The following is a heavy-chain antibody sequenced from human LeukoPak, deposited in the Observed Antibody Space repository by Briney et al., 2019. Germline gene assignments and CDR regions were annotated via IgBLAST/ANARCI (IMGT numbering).Heavy chain of an antibody. CDR1: GFTFSSYA. Sequence: GGSLRLSCAAFGFTFSSYAMSWVRQAPGKGLEWVSAISGSGGSTYYADSVKGRFTISGDNPKNTVYLQMNILRAADTAVYYCAKVQEMDTILPPFHYWGQGTLVTVSS. CDR3: AKVQEMDTILPPFHY. CDR2: ISGSGGST. D-gene: IGHD5-24*01. V-gene: IGHV3-23*01. J-gene: IGHJ4*02.